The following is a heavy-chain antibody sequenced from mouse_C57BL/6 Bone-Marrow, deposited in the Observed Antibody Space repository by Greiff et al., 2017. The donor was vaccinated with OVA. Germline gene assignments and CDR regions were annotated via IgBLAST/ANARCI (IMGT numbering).Heavy chain of an antibody. Sequence: EVQVVESGGGLVKPGGSLKLSCAASGFTFSSYAMSWVRQTPEKRLEWVATISDGGSYTYYPDNVKGRFTISRDNAKNNLYLQMSHLKSEDTAMYYCARRTIYFGYWGQGTTLTVSS. D-gene: IGHD1-1*02. CDR3: ARRTIYFGY. CDR1: GFTFSSYA. V-gene: IGHV5-4*01. CDR2: ISDGGSYT. J-gene: IGHJ2*01.